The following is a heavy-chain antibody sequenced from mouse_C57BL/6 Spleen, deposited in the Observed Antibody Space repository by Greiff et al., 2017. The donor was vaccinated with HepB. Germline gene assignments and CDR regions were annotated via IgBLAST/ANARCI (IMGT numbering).Heavy chain of an antibody. CDR3: GLTSNSSYAMDY. D-gene: IGHD1-1*01. V-gene: IGHV1-50*01. CDR2: IDPSDSYT. CDR1: GYTFTSYW. J-gene: IGHJ4*01. Sequence: QVQLQQPGAELVKPGASVKLSCKASGYTFTSYWMQWVKQRPGQGLEWIGEIDPSDSYTNYNQKFKGKATLTVDTSSSTAYMQLSSLTSEDSAVYYCGLTSNSSYAMDYWGQGTSVTVSS.